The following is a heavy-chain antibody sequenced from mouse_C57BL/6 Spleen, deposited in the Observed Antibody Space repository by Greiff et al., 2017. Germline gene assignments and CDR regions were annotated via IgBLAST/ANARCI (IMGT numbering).Heavy chain of an antibody. CDR3: AYGYDWFAY. CDR1: GFSLTSYG. CDR2: IWSGGST. D-gene: IGHD2-2*01. Sequence: VQLQQSGPGLVQPSQSLSITCTVSGFSLTSYGVHWVRQSPGKGLEWLGVIWSGGSTDYNAAFISRLSISKDNSKSQVFFKMNSLQADDTAIYYCAYGYDWFAYWGQGTLVTVSA. V-gene: IGHV2-2*01. J-gene: IGHJ3*01.